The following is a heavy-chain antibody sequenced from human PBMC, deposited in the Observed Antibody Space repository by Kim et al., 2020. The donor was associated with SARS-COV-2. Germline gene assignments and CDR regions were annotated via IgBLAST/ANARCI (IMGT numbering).Heavy chain of an antibody. CDR1: GGSISSSSYY. J-gene: IGHJ4*02. CDR3: ASKGIGVAGTFYFDY. V-gene: IGHV4-39*01. D-gene: IGHD6-19*01. Sequence: SETLSLTCTVSGGSISSSSYYWGWIRQPPGKGLEWIGSIYYSGSTYYNPSLKSRVTISVDKSKNQFSLKLSSVNAADTAVYYGASKGIGVAGTFYFDYWGQETLVTDSS. CDR2: IYYSGST.